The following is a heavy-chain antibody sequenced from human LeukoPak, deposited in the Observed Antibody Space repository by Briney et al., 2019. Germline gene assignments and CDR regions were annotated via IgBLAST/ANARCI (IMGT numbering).Heavy chain of an antibody. CDR1: GYTFNGYY. D-gene: IGHD4-23*01. J-gene: IGHJ3*02. CDR2: INPNSGGT. CDR3: ARLYGGNPWGAFDI. V-gene: IGHV1-2*02. Sequence: ASVKVSCKASGYTFNGYYIHWVRQAPGQGVEWMGWINPNSGGTNYAQKFQDRVTMTRDTSISTAYLQWSSLKASDTAMYYCARLYGGNPWGAFDIWGQGTMVTVSS.